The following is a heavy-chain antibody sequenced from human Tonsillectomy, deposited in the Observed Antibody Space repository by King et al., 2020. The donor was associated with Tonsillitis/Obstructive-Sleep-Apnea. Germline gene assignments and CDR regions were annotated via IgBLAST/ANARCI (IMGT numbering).Heavy chain of an antibody. CDR3: ARLDSIVVVPAPIYYHMDV. J-gene: IGHJ6*03. CDR1: GYSFTSYW. V-gene: IGHV5-10-1*01. CDR2: IDPSDSYT. Sequence: QLVQSGAEVKKPGESLRISCKGSGYSFTSYWITWVRQMPGKGLEWMGRIDPSDSYTNYSPSFQGHVTISADKSISTAYLQWSSLRASDTAMYYCARLDSIVVVPAPIYYHMDVWGKGTTVTVSS. D-gene: IGHD2-2*02.